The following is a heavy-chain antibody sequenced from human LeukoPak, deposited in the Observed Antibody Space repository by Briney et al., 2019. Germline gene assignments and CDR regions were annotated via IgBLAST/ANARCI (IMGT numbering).Heavy chain of an antibody. D-gene: IGHD5-18*01. CDR3: ALVHSTAMATEVFDY. J-gene: IGHJ4*02. CDR1: GGTFSSYA. V-gene: IGHV1-69*13. Sequence: SVKVSCKASGGTFSSYAISWVRQAPGQGLEWMGGIIPIFGTANYAQKFQGRVTITADESTSTAYMELSSLRSEDTAVYYCALVHSTAMATEVFDYWGQGTLVTVSS. CDR2: IIPIFGTA.